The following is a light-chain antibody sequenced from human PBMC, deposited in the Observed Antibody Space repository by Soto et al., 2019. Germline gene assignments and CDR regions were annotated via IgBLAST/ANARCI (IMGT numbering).Light chain of an antibody. Sequence: EIVLTQSPVTLSLSPGERATLSCRASQTVGSYLAWYQQKPRQAPRLLIYDASNRAAGIPARFSGSGSGTDFTLTINSLAPEDFAVYYCQQRSNWPSTFGGGTKVEIK. CDR3: QQRSNWPST. CDR1: QTVGSY. CDR2: DAS. J-gene: IGKJ4*01. V-gene: IGKV3-11*01.